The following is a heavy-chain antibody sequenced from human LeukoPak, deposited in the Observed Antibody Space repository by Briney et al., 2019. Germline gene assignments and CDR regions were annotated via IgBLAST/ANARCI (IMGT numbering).Heavy chain of an antibody. CDR2: ISSSSGYI. V-gene: IGHV3-21*01. CDR1: GFTFSSYS. J-gene: IGHJ4*02. Sequence: PGGSLRLSCAASGFTFSSYSMNWVRQAPGKGLEWVSSISSSSGYIYYADSVKGRFTISRDNAKNSLYLQMNSLRAEDTAVYYCARVGGSSWSSTTFFDYWGQGTLVTVSS. CDR3: ARVGGSSWSSTTFFDY. D-gene: IGHD6-13*01.